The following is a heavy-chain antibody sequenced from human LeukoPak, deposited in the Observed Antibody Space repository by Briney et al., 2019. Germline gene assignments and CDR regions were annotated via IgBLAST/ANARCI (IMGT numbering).Heavy chain of an antibody. J-gene: IGHJ4*02. D-gene: IGHD5-18*01. CDR3: AREHFGYSYEY. Sequence: PGGSLRLSCTASGFSFSRYWIHWVRQVPGKGLLWVSRINGDGSDINYADSVKGRFTISRDNAMNTLYLHMNNMRVEDTAIYYCAREHFGYSYEYWGQGTLVAVSS. CDR1: GFSFSRYW. CDR2: INGDGSDI. V-gene: IGHV3-74*01.